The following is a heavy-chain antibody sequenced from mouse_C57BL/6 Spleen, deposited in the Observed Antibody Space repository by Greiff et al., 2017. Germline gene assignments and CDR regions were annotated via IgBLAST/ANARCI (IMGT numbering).Heavy chain of an antibody. CDR1: GFIFTDHT. CDR3: ARGATVHYAMDY. D-gene: IGHD1-1*01. Sequence: FDAELVKPGASVKISCKVSGFIFTDHTIHWMKQRPEQGLEWIGYIYPRDGSTMYNEKFKGKATLTADKSSSTADMKLNSLTSEDSAVYFCARGATVHYAMDYWGQGTSVTVSS. V-gene: IGHV1-78*01. J-gene: IGHJ4*01. CDR2: IYPRDGST.